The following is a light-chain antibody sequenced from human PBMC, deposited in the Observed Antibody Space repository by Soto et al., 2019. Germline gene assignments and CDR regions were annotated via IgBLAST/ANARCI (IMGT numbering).Light chain of an antibody. V-gene: IGKV3-15*01. J-gene: IGKJ1*01. CDR2: GAS. Sequence: EIVMTQSPATLSVSPGERVTLSCRASQSVSSNLAWYQQKPGQAPRLLIYGASTRATDIPARFSGSGSGTEFNLTISSLQSEDFAVYYCQQFNNWPRTFGQGTKVEIK. CDR3: QQFNNWPRT. CDR1: QSVSSN.